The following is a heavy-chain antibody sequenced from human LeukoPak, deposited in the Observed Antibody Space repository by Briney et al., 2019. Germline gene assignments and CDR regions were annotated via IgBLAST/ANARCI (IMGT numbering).Heavy chain of an antibody. D-gene: IGHD2-15*01. CDR1: GFTFSSYA. J-gene: IGHJ6*02. CDR3: AKNLYCGGGSCYPSALGMDV. CDR2: ISGSGGST. Sequence: GGSLRLSCAASGFTFSSYAMSWVRQAPGKGLEWVSAISGSGGSTYYADSVKGRFTISRDNSKNTLYLQMNGLRAEDTAVYYCAKNLYCGGGSCYPSALGMDVWGQGTTVTVSS. V-gene: IGHV3-23*01.